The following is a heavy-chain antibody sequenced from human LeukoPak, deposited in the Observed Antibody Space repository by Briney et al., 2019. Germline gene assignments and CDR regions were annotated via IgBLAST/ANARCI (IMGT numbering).Heavy chain of an antibody. D-gene: IGHD6-19*01. Sequence: KPSETLSLTCAVSGYSISSGYYWGWIRQPPGKGLEWIGGIYHSGSTYYNPSLKSRVTISVDTSKNQFSLKLSSVTAADTAVYYCARVEYSSGWYFDYWGQGTLVTVSS. CDR2: IYHSGST. V-gene: IGHV4-38-2*01. J-gene: IGHJ4*02. CDR1: GYSISSGYY. CDR3: ARVEYSSGWYFDY.